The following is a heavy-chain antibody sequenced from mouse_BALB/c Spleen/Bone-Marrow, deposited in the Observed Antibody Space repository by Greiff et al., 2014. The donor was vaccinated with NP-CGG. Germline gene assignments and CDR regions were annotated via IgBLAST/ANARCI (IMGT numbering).Heavy chain of an antibody. Sequence: EVMLVESGGGLVKPGGSLKLSCAASGFTFSSYAMSWVRQIPEKRLEWVATISSGGSSTYYPDSVKGRFTISRDNAKNTLYLQMSSLRSEDTAMYYCARRNPTARISPMDYWGQGTSVTVSS. V-gene: IGHV5-9-1*01. CDR1: GFTFSSYA. CDR2: ISSGGSST. CDR3: ARRNPTARISPMDY. D-gene: IGHD3-1*01. J-gene: IGHJ4*01.